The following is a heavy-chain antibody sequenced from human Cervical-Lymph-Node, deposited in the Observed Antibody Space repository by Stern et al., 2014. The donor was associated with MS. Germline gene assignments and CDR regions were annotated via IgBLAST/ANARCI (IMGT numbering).Heavy chain of an antibody. Sequence: EVQLVESGAEVKKPGESLRISCEVSGYKFTNNWIGWVRQVPGKGLEWLSILYPSDSETRYSQSFKGQVTILVDNSNTTAYLQWSSLKASDTALYYCARRGHGYMGIDYWGQGTPVTVSS. J-gene: IGHJ4*02. CDR3: ARRGHGYMGIDY. CDR2: LYPSDSET. D-gene: IGHD5-24*01. V-gene: IGHV5-51*03. CDR1: GYKFTNNW.